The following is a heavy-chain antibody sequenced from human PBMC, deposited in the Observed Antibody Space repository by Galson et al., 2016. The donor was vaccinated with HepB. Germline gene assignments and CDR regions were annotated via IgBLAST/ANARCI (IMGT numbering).Heavy chain of an antibody. CDR1: GYSSPSYW. V-gene: IGHV5-51*01. CDR2: IYLGDSDT. CDR3: ARAPYYGDSSGYFYGRLHL. J-gene: IGHJ5*02. Sequence: AEVKKPGESLKISCEASGYSSPSYWIGWVRQMPGKGLEWMGIIYLGDSDTKYSPSFQGQVTISADKSISTAYLQWSSLKDSDSAMYFCARAPYYGDSSGYFYGRLHLWGQGTMVTVSS. D-gene: IGHD3-22*01.